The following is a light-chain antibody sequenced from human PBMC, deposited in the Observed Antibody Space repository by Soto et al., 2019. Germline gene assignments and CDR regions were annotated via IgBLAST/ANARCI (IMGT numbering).Light chain of an antibody. J-gene: IGKJ4*01. CDR1: QSVSSN. Sequence: EIVMTQSPGARSVSPGEGATLSCRASQSVSSNLAWYQQKPGQAPRLLIYDASSRATGIPDRFSGGGSGTDFTLTISRLEPEDFAVYYCQQFSSYPLTFGGGTKVDIK. V-gene: IGKV3-20*01. CDR3: QQFSSYPLT. CDR2: DAS.